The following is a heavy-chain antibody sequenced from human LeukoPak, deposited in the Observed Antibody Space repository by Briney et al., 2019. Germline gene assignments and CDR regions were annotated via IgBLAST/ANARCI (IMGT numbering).Heavy chain of an antibody. Sequence: GGSLRLSCAASGFTFSSYAMSWVRQAPGKGLEWVSAISGSGGSTYYADSVKGRFTISRDNSKNTLYLQMNSLRAEDTAVYYCAKGEQWLVVYYYYYGMDVWGQGTTVTVSS. D-gene: IGHD6-19*01. J-gene: IGHJ6*02. CDR2: ISGSGGST. CDR1: GFTFSSYA. CDR3: AKGEQWLVVYYYYYGMDV. V-gene: IGHV3-23*01.